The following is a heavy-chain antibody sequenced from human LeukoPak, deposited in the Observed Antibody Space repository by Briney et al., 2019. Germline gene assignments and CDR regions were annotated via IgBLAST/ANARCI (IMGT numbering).Heavy chain of an antibody. CDR1: GGTFSSYA. Sequence: GASVKVSCKASGGTFSSYAISWVRQAPGQGLEWMGRIIPILGIANYAQKFQGRVTITADKSTSTAYMELSSLRSEDTAVYYCARAERITMVRGVPSLESWGLGTLVTVSS. J-gene: IGHJ4*02. CDR2: IIPILGIA. CDR3: ARAERITMVRGVPSLES. V-gene: IGHV1-69*04. D-gene: IGHD3-10*01.